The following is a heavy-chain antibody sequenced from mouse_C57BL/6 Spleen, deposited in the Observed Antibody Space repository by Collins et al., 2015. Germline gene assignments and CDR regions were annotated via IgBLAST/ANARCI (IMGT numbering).Heavy chain of an antibody. V-gene: IGHV9-3*01. Sequence: QIQLVQSGPELKKPGETVKISCKASGYTFTTYGMSWVKQAPGKGLKWMGWINTYSGVPTYADDFKGRFAFSLETSASTAYLQINNLKNEDTATYFCARSDDYDDAMDYWGQGTSVTVSS. J-gene: IGHJ4*01. CDR1: GYTFTTYG. CDR3: ARSDDYDDAMDY. D-gene: IGHD2-4*01. CDR2: INTYSGVP.